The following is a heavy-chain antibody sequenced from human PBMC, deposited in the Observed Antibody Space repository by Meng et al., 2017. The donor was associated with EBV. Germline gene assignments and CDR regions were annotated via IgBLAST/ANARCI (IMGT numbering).Heavy chain of an antibody. CDR2: INPNSGGT. V-gene: IGHV1-2*06. Sequence: QGQVVPAGAGGKKPWASVKVSCKASGYTFTGYYMHWVRQAPGQGLEWMGRINPNSGGTNYAQKFQGRVTMTRDTSISTAYMELSRLRSDDTAVYYCARVGIAVAGTGDYWGQGTLVTVSS. CDR3: ARVGIAVAGTGDY. D-gene: IGHD6-19*01. CDR1: GYTFTGYY. J-gene: IGHJ4*02.